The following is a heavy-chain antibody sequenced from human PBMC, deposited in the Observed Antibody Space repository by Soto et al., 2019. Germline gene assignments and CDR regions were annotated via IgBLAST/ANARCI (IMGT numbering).Heavy chain of an antibody. D-gene: IGHD3-10*01. V-gene: IGHV4-61*01. Sequence: SETLSLTWTVSWYTVSSVTNYWSWNRQPPGKGREWIGNIYYSGSADYNPSLGSRVTISIDTSKNPLSLKLNSVTAADTAVYYCARGVGFGYYYYHFDLWGKGAMVTVSS. CDR1: WYTVSSVTNY. J-gene: IGHJ6*04. CDR3: ARGVGFGYYYYHFDL. CDR2: IYYSGSA.